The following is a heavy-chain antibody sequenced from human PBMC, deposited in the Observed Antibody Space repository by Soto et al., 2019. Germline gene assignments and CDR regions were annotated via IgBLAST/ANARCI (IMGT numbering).Heavy chain of an antibody. CDR2: IRSRSYGAAT. CDR1: GFTFGDYA. CDR3: TRGLRGCDY. D-gene: IGHD4-17*01. V-gene: IGHV3-49*03. Sequence: GGSLRLSCTTSGFTFGDYAINWFRQAPGKGLEWVGFIRSRSYGAATQYAASVKGRFTISRDDSKRIAFLQMSSLKSEDTAVYFCTRGLRGCDYWGQGTLVTVSS. J-gene: IGHJ4*02.